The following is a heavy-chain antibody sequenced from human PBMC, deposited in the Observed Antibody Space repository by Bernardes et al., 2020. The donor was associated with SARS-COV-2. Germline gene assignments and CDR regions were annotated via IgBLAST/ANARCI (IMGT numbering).Heavy chain of an antibody. CDR1: GGSISSSNYF. CDR3: ADYTSGRNL. CDR2: LSFDGTA. J-gene: IGHJ2*01. D-gene: IGHD2-8*01. Sequence: SETLSLTCTVSGGSISSSNYFWGWIRQPPGKGLEWIGTLSFDGTAYYNPSLRSRITISVDASQSRSSLMLTSVTAADTAVYYCADYTSGRNLWGRGTLVTVSS. V-gene: IGHV4-39*01.